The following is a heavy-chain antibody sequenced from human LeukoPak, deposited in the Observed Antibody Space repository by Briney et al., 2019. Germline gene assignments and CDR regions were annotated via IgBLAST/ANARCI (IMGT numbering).Heavy chain of an antibody. CDR3: ARGPTGYYDY. J-gene: IGHJ4*02. CDR2: INPYSGNT. D-gene: IGHD3-9*01. V-gene: IGHV1-2*02. CDR1: GYTFSVYY. Sequence: ASVKVSCKASGYTFSVYYLHWVRLAPGQGLEWLGWINPYSGNTMYAQKFQGRVTMTRDMSISTVYMELSRLTSDDTAVYYCARGPTGYYDYWGQGTLVTVSS.